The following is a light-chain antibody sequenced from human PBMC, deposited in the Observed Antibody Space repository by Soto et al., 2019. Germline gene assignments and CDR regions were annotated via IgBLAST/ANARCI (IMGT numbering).Light chain of an antibody. V-gene: IGLV1-44*01. CDR1: SSNIGSNS. CDR2: SSN. CDR3: AAWNDSLNGVV. J-gene: IGLJ2*01. Sequence: QSVLTQPPSASGTPGQRVTISCSGSSSNIGSNSVNWYQQPPGTAPKLLMYSSNQRPSGVPDRFSGSKSGTSAAVTISGLQSEDEDDYYYAAWNDSLNGVVFGGGTKLTVL.